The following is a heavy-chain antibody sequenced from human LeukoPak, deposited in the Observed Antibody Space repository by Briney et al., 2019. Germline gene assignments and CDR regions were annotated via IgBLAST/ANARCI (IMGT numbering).Heavy chain of an antibody. CDR2: IYANGDT. J-gene: IGHJ4*02. D-gene: IGHD4-17*01. Sequence: GGSLRLSCAGSGITVTNNYWHWLRQAPGKGLEWVSIIYANGDTLYAASVRGRFTFSRDNSKNTFYLQMNSLRAEDTAIYYCAHGDYPLTYRGQGTLVTVSS. CDR3: AHGDYPLTY. V-gene: IGHV3-66*01. CDR1: GITVTNNY.